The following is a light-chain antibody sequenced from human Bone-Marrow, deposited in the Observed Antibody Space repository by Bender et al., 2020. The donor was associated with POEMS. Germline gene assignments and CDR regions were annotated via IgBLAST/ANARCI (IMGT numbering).Light chain of an antibody. J-gene: IGLJ2*01. Sequence: QSVLTQAPSASGTPGQTVTISCSGSSSNIGRDHVYWYQHLPGTAPKLLIYVDNQRPSGVPDRFSGSKSGSSASLAISGLRSEDEGDYYCAAWDDSLSGPVFGGGTKLTVL. V-gene: IGLV1-47*01. CDR2: VDN. CDR1: SSNIGRDH. CDR3: AAWDDSLSGPV.